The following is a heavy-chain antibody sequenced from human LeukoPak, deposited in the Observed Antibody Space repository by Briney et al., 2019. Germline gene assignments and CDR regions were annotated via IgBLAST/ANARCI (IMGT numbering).Heavy chain of an antibody. J-gene: IGHJ4*02. Sequence: SETQSLTCTASGGSVSSYYWSWIRQPAGKGLEWIGRIYTSGSTNDNPSLKSRITMSVDTSNNQLSLRLSSVTVADTAVYYCARENSSSSRAFDYWGQGTLVSVSS. D-gene: IGHD6-6*01. CDR3: ARENSSSSRAFDY. CDR1: GGSVSSYY. CDR2: IYTSGST. V-gene: IGHV4-4*07.